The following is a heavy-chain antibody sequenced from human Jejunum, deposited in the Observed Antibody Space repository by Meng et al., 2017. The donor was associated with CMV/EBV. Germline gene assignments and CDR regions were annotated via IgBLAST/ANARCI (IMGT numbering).Heavy chain of an antibody. Sequence: QVKGRSSGAEGKKPWASVKVPCKASGYAFTCYYIHWLRQAPGQGLEWMGWINPSSGAIFYAQKFQDRVTMSRETSITTVYMDLSSLRSDDTAVYFCSRGGGGDGTYLLDYWGQGTLVTVSS. CDR2: INPSSGAI. CDR1: GYAFTCYY. J-gene: IGHJ4*02. V-gene: IGHV1-2*02. D-gene: IGHD2-21*01. CDR3: SRGGGGDGTYLLDY.